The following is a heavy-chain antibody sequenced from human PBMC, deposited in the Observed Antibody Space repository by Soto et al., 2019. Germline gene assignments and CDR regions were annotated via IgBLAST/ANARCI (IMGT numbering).Heavy chain of an antibody. CDR2: IYYDGST. J-gene: IGHJ4*02. CDR3: AKVVVAATRHSDFDS. CDR1: GGSINSNNYY. Sequence: SETLSLTCTVSGGSINSNNYYWAWIRQPPGKGLAWIASIYYDGSTYYDTSLKSRVTISRDTSKDQFSLRLTSMTAADTAVYYCAKVVVAATRHSDFDSWGQGTLVTVSS. D-gene: IGHD2-15*01. V-gene: IGHV4-39*02.